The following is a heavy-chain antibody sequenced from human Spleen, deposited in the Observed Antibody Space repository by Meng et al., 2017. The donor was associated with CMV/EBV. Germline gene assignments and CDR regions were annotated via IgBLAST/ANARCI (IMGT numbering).Heavy chain of an antibody. CDR1: GFSVTNNY. Sequence: ETLSLTCAASGFSVTNNYMTWVRQAPGKGLQWVAVIHSDGTANYAASVKGRFSISRDNSKNTLWLQINSLRAEDTAVYYCARVVRKRNPFTLIHFFDSWGRGTLVTVSS. CDR3: ARVVRKRNPFTLIHFFDS. D-gene: IGHD3-10*01. J-gene: IGHJ4*02. CDR2: IHSDGTA. V-gene: IGHV3-53*01.